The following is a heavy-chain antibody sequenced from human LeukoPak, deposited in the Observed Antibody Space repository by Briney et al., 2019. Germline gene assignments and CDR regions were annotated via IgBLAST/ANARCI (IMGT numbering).Heavy chain of an antibody. CDR2: IDAGATAT. Sequence: GGSLRLSCAASGFPFNKYEMHWVRQAPGKGLEWVSDIDAGATATNYADSVWGRFTLSSDNAQNSVHLQMNSLRDEDTAVYYCVRGRLLRSTKYFAYWGQGALVTVSS. V-gene: IGHV3-48*03. J-gene: IGHJ4*02. CDR3: VRGRLLRSTKYFAY. D-gene: IGHD2-21*02. CDR1: GFPFNKYE.